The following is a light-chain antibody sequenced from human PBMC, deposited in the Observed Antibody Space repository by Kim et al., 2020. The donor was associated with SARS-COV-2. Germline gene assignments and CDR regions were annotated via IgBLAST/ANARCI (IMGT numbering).Light chain of an antibody. J-gene: IGKJ2*01. CDR3: QQSYSTPRT. CDR1: QNIRNY. V-gene: IGKV1-39*01. CDR2: AAS. Sequence: SASVGDRVTITCRASQNIRNYLNWYQQKPGKAPNLLIYAASSLQSGVPSRFSGSGSGTDFTLTISSLQPEDFATYYCQQSYSTPRTFGQGTKLEI.